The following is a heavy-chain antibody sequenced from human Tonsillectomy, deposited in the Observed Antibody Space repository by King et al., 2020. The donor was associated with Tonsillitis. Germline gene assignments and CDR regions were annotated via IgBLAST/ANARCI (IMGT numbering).Heavy chain of an antibody. CDR1: GFTFSSYA. Sequence: VQLVESGGGLVQPGGALRLSCAASGFTFSSYARIWVRQAPGKGLEWVSAISGSGGSTYYADSVKGRLTISRDNSKNTLYLQMNSLRAEDTAVYYCAKDMGYGTLSWYFDLWGRGTLVTVSS. J-gene: IGHJ2*01. V-gene: IGHV3-23*04. CDR2: ISGSGGST. CDR3: AKDMGYGTLSWYFDL. D-gene: IGHD5-18*01.